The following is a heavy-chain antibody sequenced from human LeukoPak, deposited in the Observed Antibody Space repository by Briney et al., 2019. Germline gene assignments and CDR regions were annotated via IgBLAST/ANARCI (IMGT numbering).Heavy chain of an antibody. CDR1: GFTFSSYS. CDR3: ARDPSTTVVTPDAFDI. CDR2: ISSSSSYI. Sequence: PGGSLRLSCAASGFTFSSYSMNWVRQAPGKGLEWVSSISSSSSYIYYADSVKGRFTISRDNAKNSLYLQMNGLRAEDTAVYYCARDPSTTVVTPDAFDIWGQGTMVTVSS. J-gene: IGHJ3*02. V-gene: IGHV3-21*01. D-gene: IGHD4-23*01.